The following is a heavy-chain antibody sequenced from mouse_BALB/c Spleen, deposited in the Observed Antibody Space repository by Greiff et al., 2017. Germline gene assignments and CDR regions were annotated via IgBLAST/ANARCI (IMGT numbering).Heavy chain of an antibody. D-gene: IGHD1-2*01. CDR3: ARGITTAPYAMDY. CDR1: GFAFSSYA. V-gene: IGHV5-6-5*01. CDR2: ISSGGST. Sequence: EVHLVESGGGLVKPGGSLKLSCAASGFAFSSYAMSWVRQTPEKRLEWVASISSGGSTYYPDSVKGRFTISRDNARNILYLQMSSLRSEDTAMYYCARGITTAPYAMDYWGQGTSVTVSS. J-gene: IGHJ4*01.